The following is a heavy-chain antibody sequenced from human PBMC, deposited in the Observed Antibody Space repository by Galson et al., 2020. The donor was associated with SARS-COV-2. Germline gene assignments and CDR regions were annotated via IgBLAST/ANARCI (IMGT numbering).Heavy chain of an antibody. J-gene: IGHJ4*02. CDR2: VTAYTGDR. CDR3: ARDSGWFDY. V-gene: IGHV1-18*01. CDR1: GYTFSDYG. D-gene: IGHD1-26*01. Sequence: ASVKVSCKTSGYTFSDYGISWVRQAPGQGLEWMGWVTAYTGDRKYAQNLQGRVTMTIDTPTRTVYMELRSLTSDDTAVYYCARDSGWFDYWGQGSQVTVYS.